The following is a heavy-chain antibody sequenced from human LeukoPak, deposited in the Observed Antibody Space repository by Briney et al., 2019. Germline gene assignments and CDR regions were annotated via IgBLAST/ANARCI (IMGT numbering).Heavy chain of an antibody. D-gene: IGHD1-26*01. CDR3: ARGSLVGTSFDYFDY. J-gene: IGHJ4*02. V-gene: IGHV4-34*01. Sequence: SETLSLTCGVSGAGSLSGYHWSWIRPPPGKGLEWLGEINHRGDTNYHPSLRGRASVSVDTSKKQFSLNLTSLIAADTAVYYCARGSLVGTSFDYFDYWGQGTLVTVSS. CDR2: INHRGDT. CDR1: GAGSLSGYH.